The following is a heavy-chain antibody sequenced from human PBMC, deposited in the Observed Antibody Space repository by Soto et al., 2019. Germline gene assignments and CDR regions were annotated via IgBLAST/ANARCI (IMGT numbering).Heavy chain of an antibody. D-gene: IGHD6-19*01. Sequence: SLRLSCAASGFTFSSYAMSWVRQAPGKGLEWVSAISGSGGSTYYADSVKGRFTISRDNSKNTLYLQMNSLRAEDTAVYYCAKIGDPAVDGTVDYWGQGTLVTVSS. CDR1: GFTFSSYA. V-gene: IGHV3-23*01. J-gene: IGHJ4*02. CDR3: AKIGDPAVDGTVDY. CDR2: ISGSGGST.